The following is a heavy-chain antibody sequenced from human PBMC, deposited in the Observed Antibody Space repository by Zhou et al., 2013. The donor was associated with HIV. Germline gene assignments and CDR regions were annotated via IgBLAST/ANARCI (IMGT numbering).Heavy chain of an antibody. J-gene: IGHJ4*02. CDR2: INTHDRGDPNSGGR. CDR1: GYTFTAYY. V-gene: IGHV1-2*02. D-gene: IGHD4-17*01. Sequence: QVQMVQSGAEVKKPGTSVKVSCKTSGYTFTAYYIHWVRQAPGQGLEWMGWINTHDRGDPNSGGRNYAKKFQGRVTLTRDTSINTVYMELTRLTSADTAVYFCARGPGDYGEYFDSWGQGTLVTVSA. CDR3: ARGPGDYGEYFDS.